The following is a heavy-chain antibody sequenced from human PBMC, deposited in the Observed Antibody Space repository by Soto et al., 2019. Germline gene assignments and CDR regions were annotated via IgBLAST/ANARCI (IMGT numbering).Heavy chain of an antibody. V-gene: IGHV4-59*08. CDR1: DGSISGLY. Sequence: QVQLQESGPGLVRPSETLSLTCSVSDGSISGLYWTWVRQSPGKGLEWIGWIYSSGTTNYNPSLTSRVAFSVDTFKNQFSLKLTSVTAADTAIYYCARLRNHYFMDAWGKGTTVAVSS. D-gene: IGHD1-1*01. CDR3: ARLRNHYFMDA. CDR2: IYSSGTT. J-gene: IGHJ6*03.